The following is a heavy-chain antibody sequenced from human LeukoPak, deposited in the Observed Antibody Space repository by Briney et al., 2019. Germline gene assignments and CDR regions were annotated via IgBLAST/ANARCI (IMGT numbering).Heavy chain of an antibody. J-gene: IGHJ4*02. V-gene: IGHV4-59*08. CDR3: ARVGDTSGYFYYFDY. D-gene: IGHD3-22*01. Sequence: SETLSLTCAVSGGSISSFYWSWVRQPPGKGLEWVGYISYGGGTTYNPSLKRRVSMSIDTSKDQFSLRLSSVTAADTALYYCARVGDTSGYFYYFDYWGQGTLVTVSS. CDR2: ISYGGGT. CDR1: GGSISSFY.